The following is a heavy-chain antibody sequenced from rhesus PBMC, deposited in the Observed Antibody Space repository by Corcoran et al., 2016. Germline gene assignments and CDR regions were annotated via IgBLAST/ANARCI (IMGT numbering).Heavy chain of an antibody. CDR3: ARDEVSRGYFDY. V-gene: IGHV4-169*02. Sequence: QVQLQESGPGLVKPSETLSVTCAVSGGSISSSYWSWIRQAPGKGLEWIGYIYGSGSSTNYNPSLKRRVTLSVDTSKNQRSLKLSSVTTADTAVYYCARDEVSRGYFDYWGQGVLVTVSS. J-gene: IGHJ4*01. CDR2: IYGSGSST. CDR1: GGSISSSY.